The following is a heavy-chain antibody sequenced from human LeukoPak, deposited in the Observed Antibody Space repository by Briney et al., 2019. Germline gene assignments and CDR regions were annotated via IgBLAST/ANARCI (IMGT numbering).Heavy chain of an antibody. V-gene: IGHV3-33*08. CDR1: GFTFSSYG. Sequence: GGSLRLSCAASGFTFSSYGMHWVRQAPGKGLEWVAVIWHDGSIKHYGDSVRGRFTISRDNSENMMYLQMNGLRVEDTAVYYCARAVGPFDYWGQGTLVTVSS. CDR3: ARAVGPFDY. J-gene: IGHJ4*02. D-gene: IGHD3/OR15-3a*01. CDR2: IWHDGSIK.